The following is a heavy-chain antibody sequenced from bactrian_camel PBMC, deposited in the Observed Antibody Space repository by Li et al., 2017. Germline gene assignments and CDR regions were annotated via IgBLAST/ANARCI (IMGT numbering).Heavy chain of an antibody. V-gene: IGHV3S53*01. D-gene: IGHD2*01. J-gene: IGHJ4*01. CDR1: GLTYSGRC. Sequence: HVQLVESGGGSVQSGGSLRLSCAATGLTYSGRCMGWFRQAPGKEREGVATIHKDGRSSYAESVKGRFTISQDTAKNTLYLQMSSLKSEDSAMYYCAAGTSYYNTCPTDRQYRYWGQGTQVTVS. CDR2: IHKDGRS. CDR3: AAGTSYYNTCPTDRQYRY.